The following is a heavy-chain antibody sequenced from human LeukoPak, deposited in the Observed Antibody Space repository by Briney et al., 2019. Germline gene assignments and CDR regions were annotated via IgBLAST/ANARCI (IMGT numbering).Heavy chain of an antibody. CDR3: ARDRVDLHSSGWRRGWFDP. D-gene: IGHD6-19*01. CDR1: GYTFTSYD. CDR2: INAGNGNT. V-gene: IGHV1-3*01. J-gene: IGHJ5*02. Sequence: ASVKVSCKASGYTFTSYDINWVRQATGQRLEWMGWINAGNGNTKYSQKFQGRVTITRDTSASTAYMELSSLRSEDTAVYYCARDRVDLHSSGWRRGWFDPWGQGTLVTVSS.